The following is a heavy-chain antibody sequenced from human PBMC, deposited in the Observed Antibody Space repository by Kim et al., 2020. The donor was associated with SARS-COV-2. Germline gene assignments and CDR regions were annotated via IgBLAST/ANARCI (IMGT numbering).Heavy chain of an antibody. D-gene: IGHD3-16*01. J-gene: IGHJ5*02. CDR2: IFYTGST. CDR3: ARGGYDSGRFVWFDT. Sequence: SETLSLTCTVSGGSINNYYWGWIRQPPGKRLECIGHIFYTGSTDYNPSLKSRVTISLDTSKNQFSLRLSAVTTADTALYYCARGGYDSGRFVWFDTWGQGILVTVSP. CDR1: GGSINNYY. V-gene: IGHV4-59*01.